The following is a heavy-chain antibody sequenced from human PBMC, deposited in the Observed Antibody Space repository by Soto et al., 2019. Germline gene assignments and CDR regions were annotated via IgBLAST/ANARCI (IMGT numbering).Heavy chain of an antibody. J-gene: IGHJ5*01. CDR3: ARGYFDSRGYYPVWFDS. D-gene: IGHD3-22*01. Sequence: QVQLVQPGAEVRKPGASMKLSCKASGYSFTSYNIHWVRQAPGHGLAWMGLIGPSSGDTTYEPNFQGRLTMTSDTSTSTVYMELRTLRYEDTAIYFCARGYFDSRGYYPVWFDSWGQGTLVTVTS. CDR1: GYSFTSYN. CDR2: IGPSSGDT. V-gene: IGHV1-46*01.